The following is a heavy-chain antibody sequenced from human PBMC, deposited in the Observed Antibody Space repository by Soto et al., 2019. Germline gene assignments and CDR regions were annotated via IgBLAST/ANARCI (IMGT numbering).Heavy chain of an antibody. D-gene: IGHD1-7*01. CDR2: IYYSGST. Sequence: SETLSLTCTVSGGSVSSGIYYWSWIRQPPGKGLEWIGYIYYSGSTNYNPSLKSRVTISVDTSKNQFSLKLSSVTAADTAVYYCASRQEYNWNYQGWGQGTLVTVSS. J-gene: IGHJ4*02. CDR3: ASRQEYNWNYQG. CDR1: GGSVSSGIYY. V-gene: IGHV4-61*01.